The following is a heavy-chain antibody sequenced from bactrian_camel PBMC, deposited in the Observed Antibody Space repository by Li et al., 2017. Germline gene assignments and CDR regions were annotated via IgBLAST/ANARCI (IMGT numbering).Heavy chain of an antibody. V-gene: IGHV3S63*01. CDR1: GLTFDDYA. Sequence: HVQLVESGGGLVQAGESLTLSCTVSGLTFDDYAIDWFRLALGKEREGVSCISGNTYDTHYADSVKGRFTISRDAAKSTMYLQMNNLQPEDTAMYYCAADVGSMSGNCQPNYWGQGTQVTVS. CDR3: AADVGSMSGNCQPNY. D-gene: IGHD6*01. CDR2: ISGNTYDT. J-gene: IGHJ4*01.